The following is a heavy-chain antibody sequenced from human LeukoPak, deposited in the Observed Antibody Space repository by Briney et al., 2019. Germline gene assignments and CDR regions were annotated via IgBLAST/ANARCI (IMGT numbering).Heavy chain of an antibody. CDR1: GYTFTSYY. J-gene: IGHJ4*02. D-gene: IGHD6-13*01. Sequence: ASVKVSCKASGYTFTSYYMHWVRQASGQGLEWMGIINPSGGSTSYAQKFQGRVTMTRDMSTSTVYMELRSLRSDDTAVYYCARTGYSSSEPKNSDYWGQGTLVTVSS. CDR2: INPSGGST. CDR3: ARTGYSSSEPKNSDY. V-gene: IGHV1-46*01.